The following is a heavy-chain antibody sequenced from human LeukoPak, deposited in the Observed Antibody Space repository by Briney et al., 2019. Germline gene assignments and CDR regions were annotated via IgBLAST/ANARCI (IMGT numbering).Heavy chain of an antibody. CDR3: AKDGGSYRVFDY. V-gene: IGHV3-23*01. CDR2: ISGSGGST. D-gene: IGHD1-26*01. J-gene: IGHJ4*02. Sequence: QAGGSLRLSCAASGFTFSSYAMSWVRQAPGKGLEWVSAISGSGGSTYHADSVKGRFTISRDNSKNTLYLQMNSLRAEDTAVYYCAKDGGSYRVFDYWGQGTLVTVSS. CDR1: GFTFSSYA.